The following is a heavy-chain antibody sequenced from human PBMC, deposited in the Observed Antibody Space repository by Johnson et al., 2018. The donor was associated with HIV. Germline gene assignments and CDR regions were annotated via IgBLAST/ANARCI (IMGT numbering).Heavy chain of an antibody. CDR1: GFTFSSYW. V-gene: IGHV3-7*02. Sequence: VQLVESGGGLVQPGGSLRLSCAASGFTFSSYWMSWVRQAPGKGLEWVANIKQDGSEKYYVDSVKGRFTISRDNAKNSLYLQMNSLRAEDTAVYYCAKAREYDSTGHDAFDIWGQGTMVTVSS. J-gene: IGHJ3*02. CDR2: IKQDGSEK. D-gene: IGHD3-22*01. CDR3: AKAREYDSTGHDAFDI.